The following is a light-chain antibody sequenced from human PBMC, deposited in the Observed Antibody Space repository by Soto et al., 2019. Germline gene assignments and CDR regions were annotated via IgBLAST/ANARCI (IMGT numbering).Light chain of an antibody. V-gene: IGLV2-8*01. CDR2: EVS. Sequence: QSVLTQPPSASGSPGQSVTISCAGPSSDVGGYNYVSWYQQYLGKVPKLMIYEVSERPSGVPDRFSGSKSGNTAFLTVSGLQAEDEADYYCLSYADTAYVFGTGTKVTVL. J-gene: IGLJ1*01. CDR1: SSDVGGYNY. CDR3: LSYADTAYV.